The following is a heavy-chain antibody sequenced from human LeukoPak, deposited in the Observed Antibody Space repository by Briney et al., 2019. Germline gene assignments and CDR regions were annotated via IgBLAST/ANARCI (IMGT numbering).Heavy chain of an antibody. CDR2: INHSGST. Sequence: SETLSLTCAVYGGSFSGYYWSWIRQPPGKGLEWIGEINHSGSTNYNPSLKSRVTISVDTSKNQFSLKLSSVTAADTAVYYCASLYGMDVWGQGITVTVSS. V-gene: IGHV4-34*01. J-gene: IGHJ6*02. CDR1: GGSFSGYY. CDR3: ASLYGMDV.